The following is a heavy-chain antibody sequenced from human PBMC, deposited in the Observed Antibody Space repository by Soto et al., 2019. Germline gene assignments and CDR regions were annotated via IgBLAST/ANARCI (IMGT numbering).Heavy chain of an antibody. Sequence: EVQLVESGGGLVQPGGSLRLSCAASGFTFSNYWMSWVRQAPGKGLEWVANIKQDGTEKNYVDSVRGRFTTSRDNAKNSLDLQMNSLSGEDKAVYYCASVASWGHGTLVTVSS. V-gene: IGHV3-7*01. J-gene: IGHJ4*01. CDR1: GFTFSNYW. CDR3: ASVAS. D-gene: IGHD5-12*01. CDR2: IKQDGTEK.